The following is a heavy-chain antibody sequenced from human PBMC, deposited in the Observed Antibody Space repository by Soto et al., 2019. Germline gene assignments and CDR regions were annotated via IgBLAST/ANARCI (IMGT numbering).Heavy chain of an antibody. V-gene: IGHV3-30*18. J-gene: IGHJ4*02. CDR3: AKDRRYCSGGICYGGLGFDY. CDR2: ISYDGSNE. CDR1: GFTFSNYG. D-gene: IGHD2-15*01. Sequence: GGSLRLSCAASGFTFSNYGMHWVRQAQGKGLKWVAVISYDGSNEYYSNSVKGRFTISRDNSQNTLYLQMNSLRAEDTTVYYCAKDRRYCSGGICYGGLGFDYWGRGPLVTVSS.